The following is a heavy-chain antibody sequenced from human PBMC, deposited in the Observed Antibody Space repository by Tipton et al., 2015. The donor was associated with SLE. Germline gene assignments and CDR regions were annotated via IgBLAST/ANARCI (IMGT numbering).Heavy chain of an antibody. D-gene: IGHD3-10*01. CDR3: ARGAKERITLVRVRPYYFDY. CDR2: IYTTGST. CDR1: GASLSSGSNY. V-gene: IGHV4-61*02. J-gene: IGHJ4*01. Sequence: TLSLTCTVSGASLSSGSNYWTWIRQPAGKGLEWIGRIYTTGSTNYNPSLKSRVTISADTSKNQLSLKLSSVTAADTAVYYCARGAKERITLVRVRPYYFDYWGQGSLVTVSS.